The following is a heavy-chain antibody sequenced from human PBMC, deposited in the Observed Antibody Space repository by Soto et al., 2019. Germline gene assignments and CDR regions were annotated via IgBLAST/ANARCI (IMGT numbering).Heavy chain of an antibody. CDR3: ARDPGYSSSPANWFDP. D-gene: IGHD5-18*01. CDR2: IYYTGRT. V-gene: IGHV4-59*01. CDR1: GGSMRGYF. Sequence: SETLSLTCTVSGGSMRGYFWTWIRQPPGKGLEWIGYIYYTGRTNYSPSLKSRLTISVDTSNNQFSLRLDSVTAADTAVYYCARDPGYSSSPANWFDPWGQGTLVTVSS. J-gene: IGHJ5*02.